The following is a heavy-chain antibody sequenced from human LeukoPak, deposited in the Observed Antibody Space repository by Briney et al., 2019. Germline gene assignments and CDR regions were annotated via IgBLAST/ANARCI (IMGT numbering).Heavy chain of an antibody. CDR2: IRYDGSNK. Sequence: GGSLRLSCAASGFTFSSYGMHWVRQAPGKGLEWVAFIRYDGSNKYYADSVKGRSTISRDNSKNTLYLQMNSLRAEDTAVYYCAKDREVVPAALDYWGQGTLVTVSS. D-gene: IGHD2-2*01. V-gene: IGHV3-30*02. CDR1: GFTFSSYG. J-gene: IGHJ4*02. CDR3: AKDREVVPAALDY.